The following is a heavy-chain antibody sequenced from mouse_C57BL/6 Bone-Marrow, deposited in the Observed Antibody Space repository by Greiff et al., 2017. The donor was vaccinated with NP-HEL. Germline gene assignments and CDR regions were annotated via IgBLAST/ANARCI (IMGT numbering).Heavy chain of an antibody. V-gene: IGHV5-17*01. Sequence: EVHLVESGGGLVKPGGSLKLSCAASGFTFSDYGMHWVRQAPEKGLEWVAYISSGSSTIYYADTVKGRFTISRDNAKNTLFLQMTSLRSEDTAMYYCARQMGGNWMDYWGQGTSVTVSS. D-gene: IGHD2-1*01. CDR3: ARQMGGNWMDY. J-gene: IGHJ4*01. CDR1: GFTFSDYG. CDR2: ISSGSSTI.